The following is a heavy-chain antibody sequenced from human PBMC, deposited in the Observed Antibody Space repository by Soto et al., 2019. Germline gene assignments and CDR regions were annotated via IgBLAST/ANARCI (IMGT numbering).Heavy chain of an antibody. V-gene: IGHV5-51*01. J-gene: IGHJ4*02. CDR2: IYPDDSDT. CDR3: ARHFRTKADFDY. Sequence: GESLKISCKGSGYSFTTYWIAWVRQTPGIGLEWMGIIYPDDSDTRYSPSFQGQVTISADKSISTAYLQWSSLKASDTAMYYCARHFRTKADFDYWGQGTLVTVPQ. CDR1: GYSFTTYW.